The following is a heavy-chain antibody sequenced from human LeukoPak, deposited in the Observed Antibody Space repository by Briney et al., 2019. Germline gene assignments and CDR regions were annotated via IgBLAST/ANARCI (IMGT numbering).Heavy chain of an antibody. CDR1: GYTFTGYY. CDR2: ISPNSGGT. J-gene: IGHJ3*02. D-gene: IGHD4-17*01. V-gene: IGHV1-2*02. Sequence: ASVKVSCKASGYTFTGYYMHWVRQAPGQGLEWMGWISPNSGGTNYAQKLQGRVTMTRDTSISTAYMELSRLRSDDTAVYYCARGSDYEDAFDIWGQGTMVTVSS. CDR3: ARGSDYEDAFDI.